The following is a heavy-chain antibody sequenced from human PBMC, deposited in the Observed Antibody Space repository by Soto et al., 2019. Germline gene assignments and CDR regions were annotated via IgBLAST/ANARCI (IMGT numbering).Heavy chain of an antibody. CDR1: GGSFSGYY. D-gene: IGHD3-10*01. V-gene: IGHV4-34*01. CDR3: ARGVGSYGSGSYNYYYYYYGMDV. J-gene: IGHJ6*02. CDR2: INHSGST. Sequence: LSLTCAVYGGSFSGYYWSWIRQPPGKGLEWIGEINHSGSTNYNPSLKSRVTISVDTSKNQFPLKLSSVTAADTAVYYCARGVGSYGSGSYNYYYYYYGMDVWGQGTTVTVSS.